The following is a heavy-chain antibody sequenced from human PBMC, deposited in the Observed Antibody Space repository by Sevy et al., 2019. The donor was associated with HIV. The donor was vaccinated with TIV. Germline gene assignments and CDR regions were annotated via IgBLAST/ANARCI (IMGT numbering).Heavy chain of an antibody. Sequence: GGSLRLSCAASGFIFSSSAMRWVRQAPGKGLEWVSSITTGGDTYYADSVKGRFTISRDNSKNTLSLQMNSLRAGDTAVYYCAKIGYNYGNYYYGMDVWGQGTTVTVSS. V-gene: IGHV3-23*01. CDR1: GFIFSSSA. CDR3: AKIGYNYGNYYYGMDV. J-gene: IGHJ6*02. CDR2: ITTGGDT. D-gene: IGHD5-18*01.